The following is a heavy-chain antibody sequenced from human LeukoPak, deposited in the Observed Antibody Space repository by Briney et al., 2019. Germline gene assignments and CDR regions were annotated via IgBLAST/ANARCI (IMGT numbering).Heavy chain of an antibody. CDR2: ISGSGGST. CDR1: GFTFSSYA. V-gene: IGHV3-23*01. J-gene: IGHJ6*03. D-gene: IGHD2-2*01. Sequence: GGSLRLSCAASGFTFSSYAMSWVRQAPGKGLEWVSAISGSGGSTYYADSVKGRFTISRDNSKNTMYLQMNGLRAEDTAVYYCAKLPTPIVVVRAAMWGYYYYYMDVWGKGTTVTVSS. CDR3: AKLPTPIVVVRAAMWGYYYYYMDV.